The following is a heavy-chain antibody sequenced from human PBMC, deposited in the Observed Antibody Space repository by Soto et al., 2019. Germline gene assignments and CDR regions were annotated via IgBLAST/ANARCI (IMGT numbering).Heavy chain of an antibody. CDR1: GFTFSSYA. Sequence: EVQLLESGGGLVQPGGSLRLSCAASGFTFSSYAMSWVRQAPGKGLEWVSTISVNSDSTYYVGSVKGRFTISRDNSKNTLYLQMDSLRAEDTAVYYCAKGGGSISSWYDYWGQGTLVTVSS. V-gene: IGHV3-23*01. D-gene: IGHD6-13*01. CDR2: ISVNSDST. J-gene: IGHJ4*02. CDR3: AKGGGSISSWYDY.